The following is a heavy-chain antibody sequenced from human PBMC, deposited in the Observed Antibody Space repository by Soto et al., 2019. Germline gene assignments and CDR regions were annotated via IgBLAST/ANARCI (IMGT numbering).Heavy chain of an antibody. V-gene: IGHV3-21*01. J-gene: IGHJ6*03. Sequence: EVQLVESGGGLVKPGGSLRLSCAASGFTFSSYSMNWVRQAPGKGLEWVPSISSSSSYIYYADSVKGRFTISRDNAKNSLYLQMNSLRAEDTAVYYCARGLADFWSGFNHAPYMDVWGKGTTVTVSS. CDR1: GFTFSSYS. CDR2: ISSSSSYI. D-gene: IGHD3-3*01. CDR3: ARGLADFWSGFNHAPYMDV.